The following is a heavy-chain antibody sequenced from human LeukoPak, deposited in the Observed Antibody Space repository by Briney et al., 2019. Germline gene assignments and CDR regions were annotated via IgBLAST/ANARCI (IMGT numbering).Heavy chain of an antibody. D-gene: IGHD3-22*01. CDR2: IYYSGST. Sequence: SETLSLTCTVSGGSISSGGYYWSWIRQHPGKGLEWIGYIYYSGSTYYNPSLKSRVTIPVDTSKNQFSLKLSSVTAADTAVYYCARGYYDSSGYYYGRDNWFDPWGQGTLVTVSS. CDR1: GGSISSGGYY. CDR3: ARGYYDSSGYYYGRDNWFDP. J-gene: IGHJ5*02. V-gene: IGHV4-31*03.